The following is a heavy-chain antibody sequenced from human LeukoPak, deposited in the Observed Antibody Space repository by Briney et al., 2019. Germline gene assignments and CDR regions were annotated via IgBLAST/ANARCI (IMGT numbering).Heavy chain of an antibody. CDR3: ASRGSGTDYQDDALDI. D-gene: IGHD3-10*01. J-gene: IGHJ3*02. Sequence: ASVKVSCKASGYTFSRYGITWVRQAPGQGLEWMGWISANNGKTNYAQKLQDRVTMTTDTSTHAAYMELRSLRSVDTAVYYCASRGSGTDYQDDALDIWGQGTMVTVSS. CDR1: GYTFSRYG. CDR2: ISANNGKT. V-gene: IGHV1-18*01.